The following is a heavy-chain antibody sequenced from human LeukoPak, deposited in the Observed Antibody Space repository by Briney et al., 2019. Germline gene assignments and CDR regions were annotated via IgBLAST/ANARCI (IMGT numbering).Heavy chain of an antibody. J-gene: IGHJ4*02. CDR2: IKHDGSEK. V-gene: IGHV3-7*01. D-gene: IGHD3-16*01. CDR3: ARQPIYEPYFDF. Sequence: GGSLRLSCVASGFPFGRYWMSWVRQAPGKGLEWVANIKHDGSEKNFVDSVKGRFTISRDNAENSLFLQMNSLRADDTAVYFCARQPIYEPYFDFWGQGTLVTVSS. CDR1: GFPFGRYW.